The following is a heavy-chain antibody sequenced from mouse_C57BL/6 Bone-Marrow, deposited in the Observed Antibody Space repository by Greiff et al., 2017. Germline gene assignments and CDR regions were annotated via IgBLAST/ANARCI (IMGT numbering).Heavy chain of an antibody. J-gene: IGHJ4*01. D-gene: IGHD2-2*01. V-gene: IGHV1-15*01. CDR3: TVPIYYGYDD. CDR2: IDPETGGT. Sequence: VQLQQSGAELVRPGASVTLSCKASGYTFTDYGMHWVKQTPVHGLEWIGAIDPETGGTAYNQKFKGKAILTADKSSSTAYMELRSLTSEDSAVYYCTVPIYYGYDDWGQGTSVTVSS. CDR1: GYTFTDYG.